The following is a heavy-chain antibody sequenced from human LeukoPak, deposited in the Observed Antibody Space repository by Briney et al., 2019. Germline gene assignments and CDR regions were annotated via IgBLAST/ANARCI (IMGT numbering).Heavy chain of an antibody. V-gene: IGHV3-30*04. Sequence: GGFLRLSCAASGFTFSSYAMHWVRQAPGKGLEWEAVISYDGSNKYYADSVKGRFTISRDNSKNTLYLQMNSLRAEDTAVYYCAKDWGYASGTFFVNWGQGTLVTVSS. CDR2: ISYDGSNK. J-gene: IGHJ4*02. D-gene: IGHD6-19*01. CDR3: AKDWGYASGTFFVN. CDR1: GFTFSSYA.